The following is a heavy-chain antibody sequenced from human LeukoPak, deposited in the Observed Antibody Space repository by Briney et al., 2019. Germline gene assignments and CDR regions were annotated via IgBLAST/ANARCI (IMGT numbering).Heavy chain of an antibody. CDR2: IIPIFGTA. J-gene: IGHJ4*02. Sequence: EASVKVSCKASGGTFSSYAISWVRQAPGQGLEWMGGIIPIFGTANYAQKFQGRVTITTDESTSTAYMELSSLRSEDTAVYYCARFLVGATTRALVYWGQGTLVTVSS. CDR3: ARFLVGATTRALVY. D-gene: IGHD1-26*01. V-gene: IGHV1-69*05. CDR1: GGTFSSYA.